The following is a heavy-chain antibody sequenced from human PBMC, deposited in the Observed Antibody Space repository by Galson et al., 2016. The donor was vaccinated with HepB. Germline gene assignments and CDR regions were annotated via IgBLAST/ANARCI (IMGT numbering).Heavy chain of an antibody. CDR1: GGTFNSYV. CDR3: ARGATVGARVWFDP. CDR2: ITPIFGSA. Sequence: SVKVSCKASGGTFNSYVINWVRRAPGHGLEWMGGITPIFGSATYAQKFQGRVTITAVKSAHTVYMELRSLRSEDTAVYYCARGATVGARVWFDPWGQGTLVTVSS. V-gene: IGHV1-69*06. J-gene: IGHJ5*02. D-gene: IGHD1-26*01.